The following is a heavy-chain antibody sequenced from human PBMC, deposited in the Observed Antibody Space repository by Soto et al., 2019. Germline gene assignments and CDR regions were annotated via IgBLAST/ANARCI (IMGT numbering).Heavy chain of an antibody. D-gene: IGHD1-26*01. J-gene: IGHJ6*02. V-gene: IGHV3-33*01. CDR1: GFTFNHYA. CDR3: ARGAGANPPTAMDV. CDR2: IWYDGSNK. Sequence: GGSLRLSCAASGFTFNHYAMHWVRQAPGKGLDWVAIIWYDGSNKYYADSVKGRFTISRDNSKNTLYLQMNSLRAEDTAVYYCARGAGANPPTAMDVWGQGTTVTVAS.